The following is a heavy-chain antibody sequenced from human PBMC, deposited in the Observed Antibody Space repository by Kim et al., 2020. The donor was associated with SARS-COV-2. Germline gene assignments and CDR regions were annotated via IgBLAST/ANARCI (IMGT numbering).Heavy chain of an antibody. V-gene: IGHV1-69*13. CDR3: ARESLGVTRRYYYGMDV. CDR1: GGTFSSYA. Sequence: SVKVSCKASGGTFSSYAISWVRQAPGQGLEWMGGIIPIFGTANYAQKFQGRVTITADESTSTAYMELSSLRSEDTAVYYCARESLGVTRRYYYGMDVWGQGTTVTVSS. J-gene: IGHJ6*02. CDR2: IIPIFGTA. D-gene: IGHD4-4*01.